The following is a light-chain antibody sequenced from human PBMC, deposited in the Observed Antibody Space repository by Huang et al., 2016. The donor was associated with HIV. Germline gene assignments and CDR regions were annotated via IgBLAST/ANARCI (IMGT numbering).Light chain of an antibody. V-gene: IGKV4-1*01. Sequence: EIVMNQSPDSLAVSLGERATINCKSGQSVLYSSNNKNYLAWYQQKPGQPPKLLMYWASTRESGVPDRFSGSGSGTDFTRTISSLQAEDVAVYYCQQYYSTPLTFGGGTKVEIK. CDR1: QSVLYSSNNKNY. CDR3: QQYYSTPLT. J-gene: IGKJ4*01. CDR2: WAS.